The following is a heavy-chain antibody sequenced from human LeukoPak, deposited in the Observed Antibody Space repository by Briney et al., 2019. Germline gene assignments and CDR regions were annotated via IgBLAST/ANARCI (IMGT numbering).Heavy chain of an antibody. J-gene: IGHJ4*02. CDR1: GFTFSDYY. V-gene: IGHV3-11*04. CDR2: ISSSGSTI. D-gene: IGHD3-22*01. CDR3: ARGDRDSSGYYQGFDY. Sequence: GGSLRLSCAASGFTFSDYYMSWIRQAPGKGLEWVLYISSSGSTIYYADSVKGRFTISRDNAKNSLYLQMNSLRAGDTAVYYCARGDRDSSGYYQGFDYWGQGTLVTVSS.